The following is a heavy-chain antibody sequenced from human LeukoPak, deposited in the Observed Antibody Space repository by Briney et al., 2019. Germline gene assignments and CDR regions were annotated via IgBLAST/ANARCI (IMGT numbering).Heavy chain of an antibody. Sequence: PSETLSLTCAVSGYSISSGYYWSWIRQPAGKGLEWIGRIYTSGSTNYNPSLKSRVTMSVDTSKNQFSLKLSSVTAADTAVYYCARRSSVGAFDYWGQGTLVTVSS. J-gene: IGHJ4*02. CDR2: IYTSGST. CDR3: ARRSSVGAFDY. D-gene: IGHD1-26*01. CDR1: GYSISSGYY. V-gene: IGHV4-4*07.